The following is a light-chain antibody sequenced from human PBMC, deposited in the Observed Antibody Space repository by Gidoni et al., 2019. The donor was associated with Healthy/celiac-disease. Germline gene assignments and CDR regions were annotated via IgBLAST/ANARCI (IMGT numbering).Light chain of an antibody. CDR2: GAS. CDR3: QQYGSSPPFT. J-gene: IGKJ3*01. CDR1: QSVSSSD. V-gene: IGKV3-20*01. Sequence: EIVLTQSPDTLSLSPGERATLSCRASQSVSSSDLTWYQQKPGQDPRLLIYGASSRANGIPDRFSGSGSGTEFTLTISRLEPEDVAVDYCQQYGSSPPFTFGPGTKVEIK.